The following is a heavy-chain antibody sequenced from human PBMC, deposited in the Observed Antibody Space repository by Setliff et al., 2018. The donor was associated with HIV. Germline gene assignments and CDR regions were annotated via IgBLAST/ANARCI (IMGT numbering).Heavy chain of an antibody. V-gene: IGHV3-74*01. J-gene: IGHJ1*01. CDR1: GFTFTDYI. D-gene: IGHD3-10*01. Sequence: PGGSLRLSCAGSGFTFTDYIMHWVRQVPGKGLVWVSRINSDGSDTRYADSVKGRFTISRDNAKNTLYLRMNSLRAEDTAVYYCAQAQTSVSGSYYQYLQHWGQGTLVTVSS. CDR2: INSDGSDT. CDR3: AQAQTSVSGSYYQYLQH.